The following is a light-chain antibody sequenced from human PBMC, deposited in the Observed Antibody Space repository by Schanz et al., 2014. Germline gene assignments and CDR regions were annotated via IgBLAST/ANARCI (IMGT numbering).Light chain of an antibody. CDR1: SNDVGGYNY. CDR3: SSYTSSSTLEVV. CDR2: DVT. J-gene: IGLJ2*01. Sequence: QSALTQPPSASGSPGQSVTISCTGTSNDVGGYNYVSWYQHHPGKAPRLMIYDVTNRPSGVSNRFSGSKSGNTASLTISGLQAEDEADYYCSSYTSSSTLEVVFGGGTKLTVL. V-gene: IGLV2-14*03.